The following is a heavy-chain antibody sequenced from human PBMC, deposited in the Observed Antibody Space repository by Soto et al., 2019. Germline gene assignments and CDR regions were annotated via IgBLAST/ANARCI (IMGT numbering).Heavy chain of an antibody. CDR2: ISDSGGST. CDR3: AKEITRMGFYGMDV. Sequence: GGSLRLSCAASRFTFNSYAMSWVRQAPGKGLQWVSAISDSGGSTFYADSVKGRFTISRDNSKNTLYLQMNSLRAEDTAVYYCAKEITRMGFYGMDVWGQGTTVTVSS. CDR1: RFTFNSYA. V-gene: IGHV3-23*01. J-gene: IGHJ6*02. D-gene: IGHD1-20*01.